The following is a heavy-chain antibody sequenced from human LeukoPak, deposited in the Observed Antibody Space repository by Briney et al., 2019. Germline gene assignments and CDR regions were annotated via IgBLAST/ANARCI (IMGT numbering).Heavy chain of an antibody. CDR3: ATGRWGVDY. D-gene: IGHD3-16*01. J-gene: IGHJ4*02. Sequence: ASVKVSCKTSGYSFTNYYIHWVRQAPGQGLEWMGWINPSSGGTEYAQKFQGRVTMTRDTSISTAYMELSRLRSDDTAVYYCATGRWGVDYWGQGTLVTVSS. CDR1: GYSFTNYY. V-gene: IGHV1-2*02. CDR2: INPSSGGT.